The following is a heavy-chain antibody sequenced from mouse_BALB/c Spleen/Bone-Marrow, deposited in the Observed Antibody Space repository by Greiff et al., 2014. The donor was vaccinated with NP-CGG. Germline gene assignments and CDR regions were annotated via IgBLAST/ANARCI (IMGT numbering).Heavy chain of an antibody. D-gene: IGHD2-14*01. CDR3: ALYYRYDTSDY. CDR2: INPSTGYT. CDR1: GYTFTSYW. Sequence: VQLQQSGAELAKPGASVKMSCKASGYTFTSYWMHWVKQRPGQGLEWIGYINPSTGYTAYYQSFKDKATLTADKSSGTAYMQLSSLTSEDSAVYYCALYYRYDTSDYWGQGTTLTVSS. J-gene: IGHJ2*01. V-gene: IGHV1-7*01.